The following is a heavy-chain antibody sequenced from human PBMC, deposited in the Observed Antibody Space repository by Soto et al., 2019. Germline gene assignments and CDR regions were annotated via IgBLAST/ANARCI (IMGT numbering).Heavy chain of an antibody. J-gene: IGHJ3*02. CDR3: ARYRWTSHAFDI. D-gene: IGHD1-1*01. V-gene: IGHV1-46*01. CDR1: GYTFTSYY. Sequence: ASVKASCKTSGYTFTSYYMHWVREAPGQGLEWMGIINPSGGSTSYAQKFKGRVTMTSDTSKRTVYMELSRLRAEDTAVYCCARYRWTSHAFDIWGHGTMVTVSS. CDR2: INPSGGST.